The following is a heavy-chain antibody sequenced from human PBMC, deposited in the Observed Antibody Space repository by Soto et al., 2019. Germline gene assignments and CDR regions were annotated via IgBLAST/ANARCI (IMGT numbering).Heavy chain of an antibody. J-gene: IGHJ4*02. Sequence: PSETLSLTCSVSDDSINSDKYYWGWIRQPPGKGLEWIGSIYYRGNAYYNPSLQTRVTISLDKSKSQFSLKLNSVTAADSAVYFCARLEGLATISYYFGFWGTGALVTVSS. CDR1: DDSINSDKYY. D-gene: IGHD3-9*01. CDR2: IYYRGNA. CDR3: ARLEGLATISYYFGF. V-gene: IGHV4-39*01.